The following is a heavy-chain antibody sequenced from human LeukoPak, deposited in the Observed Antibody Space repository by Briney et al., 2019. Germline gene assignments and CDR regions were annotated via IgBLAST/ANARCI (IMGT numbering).Heavy chain of an antibody. CDR2: IVVGSSNT. CDR3: AGGSGSYHVDY. Sequence: SVKVSCKASGFTFTSSAVQWVRQARGQRLEWIGWIVVGSSNTNYAQKFQERVAITRDMSTSTAYMELSSLRSEDTAVYYCAGGSGSYHVDYWGQGTLVTVSS. D-gene: IGHD3-10*01. CDR1: GFTFTSSA. J-gene: IGHJ4*02. V-gene: IGHV1-58*01.